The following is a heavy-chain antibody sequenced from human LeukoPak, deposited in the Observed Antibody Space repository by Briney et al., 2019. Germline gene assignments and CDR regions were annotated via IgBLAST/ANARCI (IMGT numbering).Heavy chain of an antibody. J-gene: IGHJ6*02. CDR2: ISAYDGNT. V-gene: IGHV1-18*01. CDR1: GYTFTTYV. CDR3: ARSVVQSHYYYYAVDV. D-gene: IGHD2-2*01. Sequence: GASVKVSCKASGYTFTTYVISWVRQAPGQGLEWMGWISAYDGNTNNAQNLQGRVTVTTDTSTSTAYMELRSLRSDETAVYYCARSVVQSHYYYYAVDVWGQGTTVTVSS.